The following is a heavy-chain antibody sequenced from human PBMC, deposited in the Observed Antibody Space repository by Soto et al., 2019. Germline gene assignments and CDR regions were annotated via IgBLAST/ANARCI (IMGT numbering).Heavy chain of an antibody. V-gene: IGHV4-31*03. CDR3: ARAPFLSEQQLIN. Sequence: PSETLSLTCTVSGGSISSGGYYWSWIRQHPGKGLEWIGYIYYSGSTYYNPSLKSRVTISVDTSKNQFSLKLSSVTAADTAVYYCARAPFLSEQQLINWGQGTLVTVSS. J-gene: IGHJ4*02. D-gene: IGHD6-13*01. CDR1: GGSISSGGYY. CDR2: IYYSGST.